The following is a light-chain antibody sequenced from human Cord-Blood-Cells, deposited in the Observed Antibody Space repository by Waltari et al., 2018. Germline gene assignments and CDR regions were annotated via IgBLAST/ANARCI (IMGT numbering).Light chain of an antibody. J-gene: IGLJ3*02. CDR2: DVS. CDR1: SSDVGGYNY. Sequence: QSALTQPASVSGSPGQSITISCTGTSSDVGGYNYVPWYQQHPGKAPKLMIYDVSNRPSGVSNRFSGSKSGNTASLTISGLQAGDEADYYCSSYTSSSTWVFGGGTKLTVL. V-gene: IGLV2-14*01. CDR3: SSYTSSSTWV.